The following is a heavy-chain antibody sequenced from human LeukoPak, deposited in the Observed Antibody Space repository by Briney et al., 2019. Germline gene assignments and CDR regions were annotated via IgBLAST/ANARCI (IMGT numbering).Heavy chain of an antibody. CDR2: IYTSGST. D-gene: IGHD3-10*01. CDR3: ARAPGGYGSGSRGAFDI. V-gene: IGHV4-4*07. J-gene: IGHJ3*02. CDR1: GGSISIYY. Sequence: SDTLSLTCTVSGGSISIYYWSWMRQPAGKELEGIGRIYTSGSTNYNPSLKSRVTMSVDTSKNQFSLNLSSVTAADTAVYYCARAPGGYGSGSRGAFDIWGQGTMVTVSS.